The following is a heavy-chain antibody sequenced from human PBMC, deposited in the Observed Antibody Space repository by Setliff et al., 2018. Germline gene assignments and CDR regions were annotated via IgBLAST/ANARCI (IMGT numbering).Heavy chain of an antibody. V-gene: IGHV4-30-4*08. D-gene: IGHD3-22*01. J-gene: IGHJ4*02. CDR2: IYSSGST. CDR3: ARESRYYYDNLGTLDY. Sequence: PSETLSLTCTVSGGPISSSSYYWGWIRQPPGKGLEWIGYIYSSGSTYYNPSLKSRVSISVDTSKNQFSLKLSSVTAADTAVYYCARESRYYYDNLGTLDYWGQGTLVTVSS. CDR1: GGPISSSSYY.